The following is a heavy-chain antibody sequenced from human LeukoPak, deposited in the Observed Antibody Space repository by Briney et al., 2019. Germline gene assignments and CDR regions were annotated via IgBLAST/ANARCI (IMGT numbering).Heavy chain of an antibody. CDR1: GGSISSGGYY. Sequence: SEPLSLTCTVSGGSISSGGYYWSWIRQPPGKGLEWIGEINHSGSTNYNPSLKIRVTISVDTSKTQFSLKLSSVTAADTAVYYCARAVTGKYYFDYWGQGTLVTVSS. V-gene: IGHV4-39*07. J-gene: IGHJ4*02. CDR2: INHSGST. D-gene: IGHD1-14*01. CDR3: ARAVTGKYYFDY.